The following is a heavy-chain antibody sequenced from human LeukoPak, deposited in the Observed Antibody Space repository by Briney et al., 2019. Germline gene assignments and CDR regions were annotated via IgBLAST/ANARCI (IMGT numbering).Heavy chain of an antibody. J-gene: IGHJ4*02. CDR2: IKQDGSEK. CDR1: GFTFSSYS. Sequence: GGSLRLSCAASGFTFSSYSMNWVRQAPGKGLEWVANIKQDGSEKYYVDSVKGRFTISRDNAKNSLYLQMNSLRAEDTAVYYCASFTDWGQGTLVTVSS. CDR3: ASFTD. V-gene: IGHV3-7*01.